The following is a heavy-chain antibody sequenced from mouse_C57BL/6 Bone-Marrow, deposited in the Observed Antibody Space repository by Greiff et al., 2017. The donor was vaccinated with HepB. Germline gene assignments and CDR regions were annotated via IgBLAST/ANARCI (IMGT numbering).Heavy chain of an antibody. CDR1: GYTFTSYW. Sequence: QVQLKQPGAELVRPGTSVKLSCKASGYTFTSYWMHWVKQRPGQGLEWIGVIDPSDSYTNYNQKFKGKATLTVDTSSSTAYMQLSSLTSEDSAVYYCAKTPLYDGYYPYWYFDVWGTGTTVTVSS. D-gene: IGHD2-3*01. J-gene: IGHJ1*03. CDR2: IDPSDSYT. V-gene: IGHV1-59*01. CDR3: AKTPLYDGYYPYWYFDV.